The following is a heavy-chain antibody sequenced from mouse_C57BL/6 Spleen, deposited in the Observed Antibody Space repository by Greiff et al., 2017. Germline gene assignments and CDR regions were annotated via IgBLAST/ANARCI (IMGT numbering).Heavy chain of an antibody. Sequence: VQLQQSGAELVKPGASVKLSCKASGYTFTSYWMHWVKQRPGQGLEWIGYINPSSGYTKYNQKFKDKATLTADKSSSTAYMQLSSLTSEDSAVYYCARRSGNYSYLYALDCWGQGASVTVS. V-gene: IGHV1-7*01. CDR3: ARRSGNYSYLYALDC. J-gene: IGHJ4*01. CDR2: INPSSGYT. D-gene: IGHD2-1*01. CDR1: GYTFTSYW.